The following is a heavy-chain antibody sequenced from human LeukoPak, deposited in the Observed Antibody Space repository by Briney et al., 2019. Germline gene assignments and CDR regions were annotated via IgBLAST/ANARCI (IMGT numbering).Heavy chain of an antibody. CDR2: INPSGGST. D-gene: IGHD6-13*01. Sequence: ASVKVSCKASGYTFTSYYMHWVRQAPGQGLEWMGMINPSGGSTSYAQKFQGRVTMTRDTSTSTVYMEPSSLRSEDTAVYYCASQSGLQHLAKHHLAYWGQGTLVTVSS. CDR3: ASQSGLQHLAKHHLAY. J-gene: IGHJ4*02. CDR1: GYTFTSYY. V-gene: IGHV1-46*01.